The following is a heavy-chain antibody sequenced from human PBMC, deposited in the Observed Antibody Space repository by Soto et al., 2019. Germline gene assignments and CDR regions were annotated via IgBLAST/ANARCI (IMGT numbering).Heavy chain of an antibody. Sequence: SETLSLTCTVSGGSISSSSYYWGWIRQPPGKGLEWIGSIYYSGNTYYNPSLKSRVTISVDTSKNQFSLKLTSMTAADTAVYYCARQKAMGATFFDSWGQGALVTVSS. CDR3: ARQKAMGATFFDS. CDR2: IYYSGNT. J-gene: IGHJ4*02. CDR1: GGSISSSSYY. D-gene: IGHD1-26*01. V-gene: IGHV4-39*01.